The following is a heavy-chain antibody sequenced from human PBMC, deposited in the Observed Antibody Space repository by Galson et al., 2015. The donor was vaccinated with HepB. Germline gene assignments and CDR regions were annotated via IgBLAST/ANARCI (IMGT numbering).Heavy chain of an antibody. D-gene: IGHD3-10*01. CDR2: IYYSGST. CDR1: GGSISSSSYY. Sequence: ETLSLTCTVSGGSISSSSYYWGWIRQPLGKGLEWIGSIYYSGSTYYNPSLKSRVTISVDTSKNQFSLKLSSVTAADTAVYYCARLRGVIGQYPDYWGQGTLVTVSS. J-gene: IGHJ4*02. V-gene: IGHV4-39*07. CDR3: ARLRGVIGQYPDY.